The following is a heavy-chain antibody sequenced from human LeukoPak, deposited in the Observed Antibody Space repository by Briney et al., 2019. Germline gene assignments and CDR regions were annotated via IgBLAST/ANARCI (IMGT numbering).Heavy chain of an antibody. D-gene: IGHD4-17*01. Sequence: GGSLRLSCAASGFTFINAWMSWVRQAPGKGLEWVGRIKSKTDGRTTDYAAPVKGRFTTSRDDSKNTLYLQMNSPKTEDTAVYYCTTEETPYGDYESTPFDYWGQGTLVTVSS. CDR1: GFTFINAW. CDR2: IKSKTDGRTT. V-gene: IGHV3-15*01. J-gene: IGHJ4*02. CDR3: TTEETPYGDYESTPFDY.